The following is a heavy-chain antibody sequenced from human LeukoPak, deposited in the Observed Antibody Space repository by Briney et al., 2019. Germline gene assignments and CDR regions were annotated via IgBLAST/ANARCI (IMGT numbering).Heavy chain of an antibody. CDR2: IYYSESA. D-gene: IGHD3-9*01. J-gene: IGHJ4*02. CDR1: GDSVSSYY. CDR3: ARKRSFDL. Sequence: PSETLSLTCTVSGDSVSSYYWSWIRQPPGKRLEWIGCIYYSESATYNSSLKSRVTISLDTSKNQFFLKLSSVTAADTAVYYCARKRSFDLWGQGILVPVSS. V-gene: IGHV4-59*02.